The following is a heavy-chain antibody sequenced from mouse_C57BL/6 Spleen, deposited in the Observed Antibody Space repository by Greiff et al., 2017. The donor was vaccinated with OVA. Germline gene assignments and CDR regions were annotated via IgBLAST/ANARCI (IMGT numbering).Heavy chain of an antibody. CDR2: ISDGGSYT. Sequence: EVMLVESGGGLVKPGGSLKLSCAASGFTFSSYAMSWVRQTPEKRLEWVATISDGGSYTYYPDNVKGRFTISRDNAKNNLYLQMSHLKSEDTAMYYWARENYYGSSYGEYYFDYWGQGTTLTVSS. CDR1: GFTFSSYA. CDR3: ARENYYGSSYGEYYFDY. V-gene: IGHV5-4*01. J-gene: IGHJ2*01. D-gene: IGHD1-1*01.